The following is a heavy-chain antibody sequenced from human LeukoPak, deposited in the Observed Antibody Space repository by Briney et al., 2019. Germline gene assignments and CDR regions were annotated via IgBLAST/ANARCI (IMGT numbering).Heavy chain of an antibody. CDR3: GRPGYCSTTSCLTLDQ. CDR1: GYTFTSYA. Sequence: ASVKVSCKASGYTFTSYAIHWVRQAPGQRLEWMGWINAGNGDTKYSQKFQGRVTLTRDTSASTAYMELSSLRSEDTAVYYCGRPGYCSTTSCLTLDQWGQGTLVTVSS. CDR2: INAGNGDT. J-gene: IGHJ4*02. V-gene: IGHV1-3*01. D-gene: IGHD2-2*01.